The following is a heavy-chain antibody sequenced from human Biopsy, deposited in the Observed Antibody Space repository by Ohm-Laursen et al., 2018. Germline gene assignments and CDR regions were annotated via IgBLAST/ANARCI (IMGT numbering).Heavy chain of an antibody. D-gene: IGHD1/OR15-1a*01. V-gene: IGHV3-23*01. CDR3: ANALTTASTYNWYFDP. CDR1: GLTFNNYA. Sequence: SLRLSCAASGLTFNNYAMTWVRQAPGKGLAWVAGIYSGESTFYADTVKGRFTISTDNSKNTLYLQMDSRRAEDRAVYYSANALTTASTYNWYFDPWGRGTLVTVSS. CDR2: IYSGEST. J-gene: IGHJ2*01.